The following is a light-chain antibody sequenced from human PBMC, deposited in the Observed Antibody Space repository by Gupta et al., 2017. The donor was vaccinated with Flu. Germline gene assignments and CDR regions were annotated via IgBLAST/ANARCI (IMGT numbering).Light chain of an antibody. CDR3: QTWGTAIRV. V-gene: IGLV4-69*01. J-gene: IGLJ3*02. CDR1: SGNSSNA. Sequence: VKVTCIRRSGNSSNAIEWHQQQPEKGPGYLIKLNSDGSHDKGDGIPDRFSGSRSGAERYLTISSLQAEDEADYDCQTWGTAIRVFGGGTKLTVL. CDR2: LNSDGSH.